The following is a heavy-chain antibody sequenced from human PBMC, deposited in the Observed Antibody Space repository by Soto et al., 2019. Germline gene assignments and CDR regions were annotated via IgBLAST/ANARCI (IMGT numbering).Heavy chain of an antibody. D-gene: IGHD3-10*01. V-gene: IGHV4-39*01. Sequence: SETLSLTCTVSGGSISSSSYYWGWIRQPPGKGLEWIGSIYYSGSTYYNPSLKSRVTISVDTSKNQFSLKLSSVTAAEPAVYYCARRSGGTMVRGVGYWFDPWGQGTLVTVSS. J-gene: IGHJ5*02. CDR1: GGSISSSSYY. CDR2: IYYSGST. CDR3: ARRSGGTMVRGVGYWFDP.